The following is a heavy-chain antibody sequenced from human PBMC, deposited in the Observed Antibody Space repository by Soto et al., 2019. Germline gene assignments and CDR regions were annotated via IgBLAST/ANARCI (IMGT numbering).Heavy chain of an antibody. D-gene: IGHD3-10*01. Sequence: VQMVESGGGVVQPGRSLRLTCAASGFTFSDYGMHWVRQAPRKGLEWVAVVSYDGSSEYYADSVKGRFTISRDNSKNTLHLQMTSLRPEDTAVYYCAKAGYCVRGNCYDYYRYGMDVWGQGTTVTV. V-gene: IGHV3-30*18. CDR1: GFTFSDYG. CDR2: VSYDGSSE. J-gene: IGHJ6*02. CDR3: AKAGYCVRGNCYDYYRYGMDV.